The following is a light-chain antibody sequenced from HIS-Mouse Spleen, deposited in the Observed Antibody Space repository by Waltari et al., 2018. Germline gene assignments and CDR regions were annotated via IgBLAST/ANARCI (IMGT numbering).Light chain of an antibody. CDR3: SSYTSSSTV. CDR2: DVS. J-gene: IGLJ2*01. V-gene: IGLV2-14*03. CDR1: SRDVGGYNY. Sequence: QSALTQPASVSGSPGQSITISCTGTSRDVGGYNYVPWYQQPPGKAPKLRIYDVSNRPSGVSNRFSGSKSGNTASLTISGLQAEDEADYYCSSYTSSSTVFGGGTKLTVL.